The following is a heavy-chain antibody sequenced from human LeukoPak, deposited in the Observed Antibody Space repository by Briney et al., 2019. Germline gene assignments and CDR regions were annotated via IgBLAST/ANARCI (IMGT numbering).Heavy chain of an antibody. V-gene: IGHV4-39*01. D-gene: IGHD6-13*01. J-gene: IGHJ5*02. CDR3: ARHVTAAGSGWFDP. CDR2: IYYSGST. Sequence: SETLSLTCTVSGGSISSSSYYWGWIRQPPGKGLEWIGSIYYSGSTYYNPSLKSRVTISVDTSKNQFSLKLSSVTAADTAVYYCARHVTAAGSGWFDPWGQGTQVTVSS. CDR1: GGSISSSSYY.